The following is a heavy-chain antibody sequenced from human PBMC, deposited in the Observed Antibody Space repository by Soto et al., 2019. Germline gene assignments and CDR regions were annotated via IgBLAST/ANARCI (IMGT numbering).Heavy chain of an antibody. V-gene: IGHV4-31*03. CDR3: ARDSGPPPGDYGMDV. Sequence: SETLSLTCTVSGGSISSGGYYWSWIRQHPGKGLEWIGYIYYSGSTYYNPSLKSRVTISVDTSKNQFSLKLSSVTAADTAVYYCARDSGPPPGDYGMDVWGQGTTVTVSS. CDR2: IYYSGST. CDR1: GGSISSGGYY. D-gene: IGHD1-26*01. J-gene: IGHJ6*02.